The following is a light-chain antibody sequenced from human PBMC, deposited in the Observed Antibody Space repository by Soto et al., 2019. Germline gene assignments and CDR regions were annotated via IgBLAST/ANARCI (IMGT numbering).Light chain of an antibody. V-gene: IGLV2-14*01. CDR1: SSDVGGYNY. J-gene: IGLJ3*02. CDR2: DVR. CDR3: SSYTSTSTLNRV. Sequence: QSALTQPASVSGSPGQSITISCTGTSSDVGGYNYVSWYQQHPGKAPKLMIYDVRNRPSGVSNRFSGSKSGNTASLTISGLQAEDEADYYCSSYTSTSTLNRVFGGGTKVTVL.